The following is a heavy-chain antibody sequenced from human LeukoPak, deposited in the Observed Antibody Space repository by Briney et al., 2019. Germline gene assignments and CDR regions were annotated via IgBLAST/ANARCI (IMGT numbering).Heavy chain of an antibody. Sequence: PGGSLRLSCAASVFTFSSYAMSWVREAPGKGLEWVSAISESGGSTSSADSVKGRFTISRDNSKSTLFLQMNSLRAEDTAVYYCAKSHTYDFWSGSDYYFDYWGQGTLVTVSS. J-gene: IGHJ4*02. CDR1: VFTFSSYA. V-gene: IGHV3-23*01. CDR3: AKSHTYDFWSGSDYYFDY. CDR2: ISESGGST. D-gene: IGHD3-3*01.